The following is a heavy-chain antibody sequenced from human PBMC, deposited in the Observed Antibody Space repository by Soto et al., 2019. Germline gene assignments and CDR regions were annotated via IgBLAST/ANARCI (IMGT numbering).Heavy chain of an antibody. Sequence: PGGSLRLSCAASGFTFSSYSMNWVRQAPGKGLEWVSYISSSSGTIYYADSVKGRFTISRDNAKNSLYLQMNSLRDEDTAVYYCARDKGLRYFDWLLYFDYWGQGTLVTVSS. CDR2: ISSSSGTI. CDR1: GFTFSSYS. J-gene: IGHJ4*02. CDR3: ARDKGLRYFDWLLYFDY. V-gene: IGHV3-48*02. D-gene: IGHD3-9*01.